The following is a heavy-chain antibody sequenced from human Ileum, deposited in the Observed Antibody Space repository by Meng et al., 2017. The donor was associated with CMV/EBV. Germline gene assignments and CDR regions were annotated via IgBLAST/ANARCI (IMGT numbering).Heavy chain of an antibody. CDR2: MNPNSGNT. V-gene: IGHV1-8*01. D-gene: IGHD2-2*02. CDR3: ARERKLYRYYYYYYGMDV. J-gene: IGHJ6*02. Sequence: ASVKVSCKASGDTFTSYDINGVRQATGQGLEWMGWMNPNSGNTGYAQKFQGRVTMTRNTSISTAYMELSSLRSEDTAVYYCARERKLYRYYYYYYGMDVWGQGTTVTVSS. CDR1: GDTFTSYD.